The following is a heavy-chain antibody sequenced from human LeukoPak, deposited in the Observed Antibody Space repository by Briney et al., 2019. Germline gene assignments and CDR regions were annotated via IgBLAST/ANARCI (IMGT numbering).Heavy chain of an antibody. Sequence: GGSLRLSCAASGFTFSSYGMHWVRQAPGKGLEWVAFIRYDGSNKYYADSVKGRFTISRDNSKNTLYLQMNSLRAEDTAVYYCAKDLSGLVHVGCFDYWGQGTLVTVSS. CDR3: AKDLSGLVHVGCFDY. CDR1: GFTFSSYG. D-gene: IGHD1-1*01. J-gene: IGHJ4*02. CDR2: IRYDGSNK. V-gene: IGHV3-30*02.